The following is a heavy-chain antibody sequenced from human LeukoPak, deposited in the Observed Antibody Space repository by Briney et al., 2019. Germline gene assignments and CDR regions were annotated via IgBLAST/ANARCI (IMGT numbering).Heavy chain of an antibody. Sequence: GGSLRLSCAASGFTFSSSSMNWVRQAPGKGLEWVSFISSGSSYIYYEDSVKGRFTISRDNAKNCLYLQMNSLRADDTAFYYCAKGGTSATGHIFDYWGQGTLVTVSS. J-gene: IGHJ4*02. V-gene: IGHV3-21*04. D-gene: IGHD1-26*01. CDR3: AKGGTSATGHIFDY. CDR1: GFTFSSSS. CDR2: ISSGSSYI.